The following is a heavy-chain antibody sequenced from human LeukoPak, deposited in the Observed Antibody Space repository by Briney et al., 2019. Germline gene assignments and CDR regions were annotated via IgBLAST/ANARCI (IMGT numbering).Heavy chain of an antibody. CDR1: GYTFASYG. Sequence: GASVKVSCKTSGYTFASYGISWVRQAPGQGLEWMGWISGYNGDTRYAQHLQGRVTLTTDRSMGTAYMELRSLTSDDTALYYCARDTALIITPGGPDSWGPGTLVTVSS. CDR2: ISGYNGDT. CDR3: ARDTALIITPGGPDS. V-gene: IGHV1-18*01. D-gene: IGHD3-10*01. J-gene: IGHJ5*02.